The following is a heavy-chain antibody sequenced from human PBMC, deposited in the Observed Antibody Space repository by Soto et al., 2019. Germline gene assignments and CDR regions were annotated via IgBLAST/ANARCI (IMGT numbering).Heavy chain of an antibody. V-gene: IGHV3-23*01. Sequence: EVQLLESGGGLVQPGGSLRLSCAASGFTFSSYAMSWVRQAPGKGLEWVSAISGSGGSTYYADSVKGRFTISRDNSNNTLHLQIHSLRAEDTAVYYCAKNRYSSTWYNWFYPSGQGTLVTVSS. CDR2: ISGSGGST. CDR3: AKNRYSSTWYNWFYP. D-gene: IGHD6-13*01. CDR1: GFTFSSYA. J-gene: IGHJ5*02.